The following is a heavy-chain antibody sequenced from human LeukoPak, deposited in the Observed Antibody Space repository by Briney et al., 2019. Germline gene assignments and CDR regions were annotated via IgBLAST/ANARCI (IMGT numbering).Heavy chain of an antibody. D-gene: IGHD3-10*01. CDR1: GFTFSSYA. CDR3: AKDVAPLWFGELSAFDY. V-gene: IGHV3-23*01. J-gene: IGHJ4*02. Sequence: PGGSLRLSCAASGFTFSSYAMSWVRQAPGKGLEWVSAISGSGGSTYYADSVKGRFTISRDNSKNTLYLQMNSLRAEDTAVYYCAKDVAPLWFGELSAFDYWGQGTLVTVSS. CDR2: ISGSGGST.